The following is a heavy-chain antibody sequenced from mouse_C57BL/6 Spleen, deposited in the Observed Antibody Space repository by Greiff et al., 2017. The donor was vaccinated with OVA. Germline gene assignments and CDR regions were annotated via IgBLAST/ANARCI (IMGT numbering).Heavy chain of an antibody. CDR2: IDPSDSYT. J-gene: IGHJ2*01. D-gene: IGHD1-1*01. CDR3: ARGDYYGSSPFDD. Sequence: VQLQQSGAELVKPGASVKLSCKASGYTFTSYWMQWVKQRPGQGLEWIGEIDPSDSYTNYNQKFKGKATLTVDTSSSTAYMQLSSLTSEDSAVYYGARGDYYGSSPFDDWGQGTTLTVSS. V-gene: IGHV1-50*01. CDR1: GYTFTSYW.